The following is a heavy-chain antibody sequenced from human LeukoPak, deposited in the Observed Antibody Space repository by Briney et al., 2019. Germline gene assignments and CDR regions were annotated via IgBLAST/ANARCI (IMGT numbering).Heavy chain of an antibody. CDR2: INPNSGGT. Sequence: ASVKVSCKASGYTFTGYYMHWVRQAPGQGLEWMGWINPNSGGTNYAQKFQGRVTMTRDTSISTAYMELSRLRSDDTAVYYCARDHSSNWYSEWFDPWGQGTPVTVSS. D-gene: IGHD6-13*01. CDR1: GYTFTGYY. CDR3: ARDHSSNWYSEWFDP. J-gene: IGHJ5*02. V-gene: IGHV1-2*02.